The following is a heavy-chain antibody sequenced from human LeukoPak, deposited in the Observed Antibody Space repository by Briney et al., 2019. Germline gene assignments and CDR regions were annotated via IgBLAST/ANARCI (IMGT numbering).Heavy chain of an antibody. CDR3: ARHVSSDLRIVVVTSDWYFDR. Sequence: PSETLSLTCIVSGGSISSSRFYWGWNRQPPGKGLEWIGTIYYSGSTYYNPSLKSRVTISADTSKNQFSLNLSSVTAADTGVYYCARHVSSDLRIVVVTSDWYFDRWGRGTLVTVSS. D-gene: IGHD2-21*02. V-gene: IGHV4-39*01. CDR1: GGSISSSRFY. J-gene: IGHJ2*01. CDR2: IYYSGST.